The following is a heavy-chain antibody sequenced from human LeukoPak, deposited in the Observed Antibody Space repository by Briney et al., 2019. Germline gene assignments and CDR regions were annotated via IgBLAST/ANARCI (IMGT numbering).Heavy chain of an antibody. CDR2: IYYSGST. D-gene: IGHD2-15*01. CDR3: ARHGPDCGGGSCYSLIDY. CDR1: GGSISSYY. J-gene: IGHJ4*02. V-gene: IGHV4-59*08. Sequence: PSETLSLTCTVSGGSISSYYWSWIRQPPGKGLEWIGYIYYSGSTNYNPSLKSRVTISVDTSKNQFSLKLSSVTAADTAVYYCARHGPDCGGGSCYSLIDYWGQGTLVTVSS.